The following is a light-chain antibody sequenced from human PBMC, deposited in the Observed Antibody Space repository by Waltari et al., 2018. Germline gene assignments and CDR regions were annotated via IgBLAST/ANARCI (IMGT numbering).Light chain of an antibody. CDR1: QSVSDN. V-gene: IGKV3-15*01. CDR2: GSS. CDR3: QQYNNRPT. Sequence: VITKSPATLSVSPGERATLSCWASQSVSDNLAWYQQKPGQPPRLLIYGSSIRATGVPDRFSGSGSGTEFTLTISSLQSEDFAIYYCQQYNNRPTFGGGTKVQIK. J-gene: IGKJ4*01.